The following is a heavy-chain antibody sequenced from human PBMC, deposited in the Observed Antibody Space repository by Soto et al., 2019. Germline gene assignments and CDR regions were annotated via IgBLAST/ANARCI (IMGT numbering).Heavy chain of an antibody. J-gene: IGHJ4*02. CDR2: ISYDGSNK. CDR1: GFTFSSYG. CDR3: AKDHYSSGYYSNYFDY. V-gene: IGHV3-30*18. Sequence: ESGGGVVQPGRSLRLSCAASGFTFSSYGMHWVRQAPGKGLEWVAVISYDGSNKYYADSVKGRFTISRDNSKNTLYLQMNSLRAEDTAVYYCAKDHYSSGYYSNYFDYWGQGTLVTVSS. D-gene: IGHD3-22*01.